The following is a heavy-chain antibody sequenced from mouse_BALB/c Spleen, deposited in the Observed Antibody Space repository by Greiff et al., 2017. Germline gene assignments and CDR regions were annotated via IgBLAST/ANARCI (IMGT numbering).Heavy chain of an antibody. CDR2: IRLKSNNYAT. Sequence: DVMLVESGGGLVQPGGSMKLSCVASGFTFSNYWMNWVRQSPEKGLEWVAEIRLKSNNYATHYAESVKGRFTISRDDSKSSVYLQMNNLRAEDTGIYYCTRSSITTVVATRYFDVWGAGTTVTVSS. V-gene: IGHV6-6*02. J-gene: IGHJ1*01. D-gene: IGHD1-1*01. CDR3: TRSSITTVVATRYFDV. CDR1: GFTFSNYW.